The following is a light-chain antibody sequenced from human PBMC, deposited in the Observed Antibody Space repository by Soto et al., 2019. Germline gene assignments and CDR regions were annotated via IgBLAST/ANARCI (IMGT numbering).Light chain of an antibody. CDR1: QGISNY. J-gene: IGKJ1*01. V-gene: IGKV1-27*01. Sequence: DIPMTQSPSSLSASVGDRVTSACRASQGISNYVAWYQQKPGKVPKLLIYAASTLQSGVPSRFSGSGSGTDFTLTISSLQPEDVATYYCQKYNSAPWTFGQGTKVEIK. CDR2: AAS. CDR3: QKYNSAPWT.